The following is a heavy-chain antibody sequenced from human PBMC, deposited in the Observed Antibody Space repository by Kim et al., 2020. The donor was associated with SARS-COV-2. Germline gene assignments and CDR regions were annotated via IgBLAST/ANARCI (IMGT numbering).Heavy chain of an antibody. CDR2: TYYRSKWYN. CDR3: ARRIAVAGFHGMDV. Sequence: SQTLSLTCAISGDSVSSNSATWNWIRQSPSRGLEWLGRTYYRSKWYNDYAVSVKSRITINPDTSKNQFSLQLNSVTPEDTAVYYCARRIAVAGFHGMDVWGHGAMVTVSS. D-gene: IGHD6-19*01. J-gene: IGHJ6*02. V-gene: IGHV6-1*01. CDR1: GDSVSSNSAT.